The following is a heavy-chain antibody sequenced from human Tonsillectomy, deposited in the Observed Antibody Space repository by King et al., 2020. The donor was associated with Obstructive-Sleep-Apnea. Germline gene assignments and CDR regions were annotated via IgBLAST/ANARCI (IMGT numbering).Heavy chain of an antibody. J-gene: IGHJ5*02. CDR3: AGELGQLLGPFAP. CDR2: ISSSSPSI. CDR1: GITFSAYG. D-gene: IGHD7-27*01. V-gene: IGHV3-48*01. Sequence: VQLVESGGGLVQPGGSLRLSCVASGITFSAYGMHWVRQAPGKGLEWVSGISSSSPSIYYAQSVKGRFTISRDNARDSLFLQMNSLRAEDTAVYYCAGELGQLLGPFAPWGQGTLVTVSS.